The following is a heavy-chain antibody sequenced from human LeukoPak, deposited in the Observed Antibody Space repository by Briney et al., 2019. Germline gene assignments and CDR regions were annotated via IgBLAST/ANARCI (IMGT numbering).Heavy chain of an antibody. Sequence: SETLSLTCSVSGGSISSYYWSWIRQPPGKGLEWIGYIYYSGSTNYNPSLKSRVTISVDTSKNQFSLKLSSVTAADTAVYYCARHERTFGGVIGNDAFDIWGQGTMVTVSS. D-gene: IGHD3-16*02. J-gene: IGHJ3*02. CDR2: IYYSGST. CDR1: GGSISSYY. CDR3: ARHERTFGGVIGNDAFDI. V-gene: IGHV4-59*08.